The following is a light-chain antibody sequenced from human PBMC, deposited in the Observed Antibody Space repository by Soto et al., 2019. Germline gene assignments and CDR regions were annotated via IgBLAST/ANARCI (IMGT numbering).Light chain of an antibody. CDR2: GAS. V-gene: IGKV3-15*01. Sequence: EIVLTQSPATLSLSPGERATLSCRASQSVSSSYLAWYQQKPGQAPRLLIHGASTRAPGFPARFSGSGSGTEFTLTINSLQTEDFGLYYCQQYNSWPRTFGQGTKVDI. CDR3: QQYNSWPRT. CDR1: QSVSSSY. J-gene: IGKJ1*01.